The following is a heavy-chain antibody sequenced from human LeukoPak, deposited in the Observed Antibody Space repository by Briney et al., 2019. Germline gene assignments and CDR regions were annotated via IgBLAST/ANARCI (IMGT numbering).Heavy chain of an antibody. D-gene: IGHD2-15*01. CDR2: INWNGGST. J-gene: IGHJ6*02. CDR3: ARVPGVAATLSSYYYGLDV. Sequence: PGGSLRLSCTTSGSMFDDYAMSWVRQAPGKGLEWVSGINWNGGSTGYADAVKGRFTIARDNAENSLYLQMNSLRAEDTALYYCARVPGVAATLSSYYYGLDVWSQGTTVTVSS. V-gene: IGHV3-20*04. CDR1: GSMFDDYA.